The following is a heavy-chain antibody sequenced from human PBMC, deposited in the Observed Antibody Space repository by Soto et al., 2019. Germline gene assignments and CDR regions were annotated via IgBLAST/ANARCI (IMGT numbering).Heavy chain of an antibody. CDR3: AREAAAGTLDY. D-gene: IGHD6-13*01. V-gene: IGHV1-18*01. CDR2: ISAYIGNT. Sequence: QVQLVQSGAEVKKPGASVKVSCKASGYTFTSYGISWVRQAPGQGIEWMGWISAYIGNTNHAQNLQGRVTVTTDTSTSTAYMELRSLRSDDTAVYYCAREAAAGTLDYWGQGTLVTVSS. CDR1: GYTFTSYG. J-gene: IGHJ4*02.